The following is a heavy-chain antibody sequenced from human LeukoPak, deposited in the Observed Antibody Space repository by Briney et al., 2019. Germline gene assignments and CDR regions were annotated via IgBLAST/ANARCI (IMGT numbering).Heavy chain of an antibody. V-gene: IGHV3-11*04. CDR1: AFIFNNYY. CDR2: ISNSGSTM. J-gene: IGHJ4*02. D-gene: IGHD1-14*01. CDR3: GSIIREGEDY. Sequence: GGSLRLSCAASAFIFNNYYMSWIRQAPEKGLECVSYISNSGSTMFYADSVRGRFTISRDNAKNSLHLHMNSLRAEDTAVYYCGSIIREGEDYWGQGTLVAVSS.